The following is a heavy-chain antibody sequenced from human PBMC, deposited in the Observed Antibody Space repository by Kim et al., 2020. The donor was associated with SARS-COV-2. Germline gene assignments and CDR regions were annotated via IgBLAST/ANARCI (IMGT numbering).Heavy chain of an antibody. CDR2: IYYSGST. J-gene: IGHJ4*02. V-gene: IGHV4-39*01. CDR3: ARRGDGDIDY. CDR1: GGSISSSSYY. D-gene: IGHD4-17*01. Sequence: SETLSLTCTVSGGSISSSSYYWGWIRQPPGKGLEWIGSIYYSGSTYYNTSLKSRVTISVDTSKNQFSLKLSSVTAADTAVYYCARRGDGDIDYWGQGTLV.